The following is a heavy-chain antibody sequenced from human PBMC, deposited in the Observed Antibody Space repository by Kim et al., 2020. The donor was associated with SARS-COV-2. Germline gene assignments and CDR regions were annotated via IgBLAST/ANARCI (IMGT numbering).Heavy chain of an antibody. CDR3: ARDWDYGSGSYYWGSYYGMDV. J-gene: IGHJ6*02. V-gene: IGHV1-8*01. Sequence: ASVKVSCKASGYTFTSYDINWVRQATGQGLEWMGWMNPNSGNTGYAQKFQGRVTMTRNTSISTAYMELSSLRSEDTAVYYCARDWDYGSGSYYWGSYYGMDVWGQGTTVTVSS. CDR1: GYTFTSYD. CDR2: MNPNSGNT. D-gene: IGHD3-10*01.